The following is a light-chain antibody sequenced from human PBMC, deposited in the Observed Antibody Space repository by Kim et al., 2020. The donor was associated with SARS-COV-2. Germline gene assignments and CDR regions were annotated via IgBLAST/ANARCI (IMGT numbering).Light chain of an antibody. Sequence: LSPGQTASMSCSGDKLGDKYACWYQQKPGQSPVLVIYQDSKRPSGIPERFSGSNSGNTATLTISGTQAMDEADYYCQAWDSSSVVFGGGTQLTVL. CDR2: QDS. CDR1: KLGDKY. V-gene: IGLV3-1*01. CDR3: QAWDSSSVV. J-gene: IGLJ2*01.